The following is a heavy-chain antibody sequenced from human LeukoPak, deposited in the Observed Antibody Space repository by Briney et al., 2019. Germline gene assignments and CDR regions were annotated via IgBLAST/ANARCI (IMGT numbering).Heavy chain of an antibody. J-gene: IGHJ4*02. CDR1: GFTFSDYY. V-gene: IGHV3-11*05. D-gene: IGHD3-10*01. CDR3: ARVRSSGSPLDY. Sequence: TGGSLRRSCAASGFTFSDYYMSWIRQAPGKGLEWVSYISKSGTSTKYADSVKGRFSISRDNAKQSLYQQLNSLTAEDTAVYYCARVRSSGSPLDYWGQGTLVTVSS. CDR2: ISKSGTST.